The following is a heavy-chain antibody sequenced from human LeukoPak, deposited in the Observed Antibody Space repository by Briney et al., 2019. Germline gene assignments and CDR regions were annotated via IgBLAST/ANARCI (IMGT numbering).Heavy chain of an antibody. CDR1: GFTFSSYA. CDR3: AKGPVLRYFDWLFPFDY. J-gene: IGHJ4*02. CDR2: ISGSGGST. V-gene: IGHV3-23*01. Sequence: GGSLRLSCAASGFTFSSYAMSWVRQAPGKGLEWVSAISGSGGSTYYADSVKGRFTISRDNSKNTLYLQMNSLRAEDTAVYYCAKGPVLRYFDWLFPFDYWGQGTLVTVSS. D-gene: IGHD3-9*01.